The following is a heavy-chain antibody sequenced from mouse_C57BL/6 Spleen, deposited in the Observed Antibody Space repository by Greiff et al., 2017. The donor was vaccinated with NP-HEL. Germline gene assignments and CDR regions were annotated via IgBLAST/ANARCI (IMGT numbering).Heavy chain of an antibody. CDR3: ARIGCEAWLAY. J-gene: IGHJ3*01. CDR1: GFTFTDYY. D-gene: IGHD2-14*01. Sequence: EVKLVESGGGLVQPGGSLSLSCAASGFTFTDYYMSWVRQPPGKALEWLGFIRNKANGYTTEYSASVKGRFTISRDNSQSILYLHMNALRAEDSATYYCARIGCEAWLAYWGQGTLVTVSA. CDR2: IRNKANGYTT. V-gene: IGHV7-3*01.